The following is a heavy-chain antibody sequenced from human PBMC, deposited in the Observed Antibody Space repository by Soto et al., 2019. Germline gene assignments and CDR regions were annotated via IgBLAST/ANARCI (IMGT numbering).Heavy chain of an antibody. CDR1: GGSFSGYY. V-gene: IGHV4-34*01. J-gene: IGHJ4*02. Sequence: SETLSLTCAVYGGSFSGYYWSWIRQPPGKGLEWIGEINHSGSTNYNPSLKSRVTISVDTSKNQFSLKLSSVTAADTAVYYCARNVWNYYFDYWGQGTLVTVSS. CDR3: ARNVWNYYFDY. CDR2: INHSGST. D-gene: IGHD1-7*01.